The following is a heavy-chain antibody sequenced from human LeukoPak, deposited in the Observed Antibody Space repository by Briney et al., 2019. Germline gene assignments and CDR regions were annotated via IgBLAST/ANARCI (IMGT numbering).Heavy chain of an antibody. Sequence: GGSLRLSCAASGFTFSSYAMHWVRQAPGKGLEYVSAISSNGGSTYYANSVKGRFTISRDNSKNTLYLQMGSLRAGDMAVYYCARSVAGFDYWGQGTLVTVSS. CDR2: ISSNGGST. CDR1: GFTFSSYA. D-gene: IGHD6-19*01. J-gene: IGHJ4*02. CDR3: ARSVAGFDY. V-gene: IGHV3-64*01.